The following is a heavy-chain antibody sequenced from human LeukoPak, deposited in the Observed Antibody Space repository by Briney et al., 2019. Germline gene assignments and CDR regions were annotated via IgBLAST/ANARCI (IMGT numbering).Heavy chain of an antibody. CDR1: GGSFSGYY. CDR2: INHSGST. Sequence: SETLSLTCAVYGGSFSGYYWSWIRQPPGKGLEWIGEINHSGSTNYNPSPKSRVTISVDTSKNQFSLKLSSVTAADTAVYYCARGYRDSSEENDYFDYWGQGTLVTVSS. D-gene: IGHD6-19*01. J-gene: IGHJ4*02. V-gene: IGHV4-34*01. CDR3: ARGYRDSSEENDYFDY.